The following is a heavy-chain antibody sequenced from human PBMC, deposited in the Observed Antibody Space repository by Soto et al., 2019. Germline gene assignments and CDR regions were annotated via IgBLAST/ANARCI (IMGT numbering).Heavy chain of an antibody. CDR2: IIPIFGTA. CDR1: RGTFSSYA. J-gene: IGHJ6*02. CDR3: ARDRERRDYYYGMDV. Sequence: QVQLVQSGAKVKKPGSSVKVSCKASRGTFSSYAISWVRQAPGQGLEWMGGIIPIFGTANYAQKCHARVTITADESTSTAYMELSSLRSEDTAVYYCARDRERRDYYYGMDVWGQGTTVTVSS. V-gene: IGHV1-69*12. D-gene: IGHD1-1*01.